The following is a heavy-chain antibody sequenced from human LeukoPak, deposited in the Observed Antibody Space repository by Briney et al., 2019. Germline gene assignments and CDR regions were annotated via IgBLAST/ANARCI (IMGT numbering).Heavy chain of an antibody. CDR1: GYSISSGYY. D-gene: IGHD2-15*01. CDR3: AIIVVVVAATPSHYFDY. V-gene: IGHV4-38-2*02. J-gene: IGHJ4*02. CDR2: IYHSGST. Sequence: SETLSLTYTVSGYSISSGYYWGWIRQPPGKGLEWIGSIYHSGSTYYNPSLKSRVTISVDTSKNQFSLKLSSVTAADTAVYYCAIIVVVVAATPSHYFDYWGQGTLVTVSS.